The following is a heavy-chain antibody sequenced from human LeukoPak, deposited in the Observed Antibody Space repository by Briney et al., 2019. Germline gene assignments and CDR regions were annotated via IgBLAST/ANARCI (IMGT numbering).Heavy chain of an antibody. J-gene: IGHJ4*02. Sequence: PGGSLRLSCVVSGVIFRSYGMHWVRQAPGKGLEWVAAISYDGKNQHYADSVKGRFTISRDNSKNTLFLQMNRLRTEDSAVYYCAKEGIAVAGTGDDYWGQGTLVTVSS. CDR3: AKEGIAVAGTGDDY. V-gene: IGHV3-30*18. D-gene: IGHD6-19*01. CDR1: GVIFRSYG. CDR2: ISYDGKNQ.